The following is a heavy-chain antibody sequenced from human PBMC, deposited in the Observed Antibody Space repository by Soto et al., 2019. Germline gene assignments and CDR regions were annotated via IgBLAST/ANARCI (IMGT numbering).Heavy chain of an antibody. V-gene: IGHV3-9*01. CDR3: AKDYFKLRGIEYNWFDP. D-gene: IGHD3-16*01. CDR1: GFTFGDYA. CDR2: ITWNSDNT. Sequence: GGSLRLSCAASGFTFGDYAMHWVRQPPGRGLEWVSGITWNSDNTGYADSVRGRFTISRDNAKNSLYLQMNSPKTEDTALYYCAKDYFKLRGIEYNWFDPWGQGTRVTVSS. J-gene: IGHJ5*02.